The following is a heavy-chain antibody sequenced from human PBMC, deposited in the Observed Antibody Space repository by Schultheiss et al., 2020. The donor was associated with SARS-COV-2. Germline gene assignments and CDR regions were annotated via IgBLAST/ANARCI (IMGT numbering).Heavy chain of an antibody. CDR3: ARERMGDYRYFDY. J-gene: IGHJ4*02. Sequence: GGSLRLSCAASGFTFSSYEMNWVRQAPGKGLEWVSYISSSGSTIYYADSVKGRFTISRDNAKNSLYLQMNSLRAEDTAVYYCARERMGDYRYFDYWGQGTLVTVSS. CDR1: GFTFSSYE. V-gene: IGHV3-48*03. D-gene: IGHD4-11*01. CDR2: ISSSGSTI.